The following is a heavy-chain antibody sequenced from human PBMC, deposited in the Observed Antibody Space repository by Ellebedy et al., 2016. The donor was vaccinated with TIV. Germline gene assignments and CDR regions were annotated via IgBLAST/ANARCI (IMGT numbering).Heavy chain of an antibody. CDR1: RFSFSSYW. J-gene: IGHJ3*02. Sequence: GGSLRLSCAASRFSFSSYWMSWVRQSPGKGLEWVANINQDGSDKYYVDSVKGRFTISRDNAKNSLYLEMNSLRAEDTAVYYCATDGSYGDYLSPAHAFEIWGQGTVVAVSS. CDR2: INQDGSDK. V-gene: IGHV3-7*01. CDR3: ATDGSYGDYLSPAHAFEI. D-gene: IGHD4-17*01.